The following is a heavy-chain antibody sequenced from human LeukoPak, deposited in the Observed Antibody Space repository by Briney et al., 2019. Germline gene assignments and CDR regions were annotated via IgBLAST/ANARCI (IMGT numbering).Heavy chain of an antibody. CDR1: GFTLSNYW. V-gene: IGHV3-7*05. CDR2: IKQDGSEK. J-gene: IGHJ5*02. Sequence: GGSLRLSCAASGFTLSNYWMIWGRQAPGKGLEWVGNIKQDGSEKRYADSVRGRFSISRDNAQTSLYLQMNSLRAEDTAVYYCARASDPWLQLTWGQGTLVTVSS. CDR3: ARASDPWLQLT. D-gene: IGHD5-24*01.